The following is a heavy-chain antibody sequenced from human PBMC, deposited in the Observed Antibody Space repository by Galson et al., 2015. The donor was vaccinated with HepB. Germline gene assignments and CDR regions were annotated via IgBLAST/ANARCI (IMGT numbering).Heavy chain of an antibody. V-gene: IGHV3-48*04. CDR3: AREVYSSGRYRFGFDY. J-gene: IGHJ4*02. Sequence: SLRLSCAASGFTFSSYSMNWVRQAPGKGLEWVSYISSSSSTIYYADSVKGRFTISRDNAKNSLYLQTNSLRAEDTAVYYCAREVYSSGRYRFGFDYWGQGTLVTVSS. CDR1: GFTFSSYS. D-gene: IGHD6-19*01. CDR2: ISSSSSTI.